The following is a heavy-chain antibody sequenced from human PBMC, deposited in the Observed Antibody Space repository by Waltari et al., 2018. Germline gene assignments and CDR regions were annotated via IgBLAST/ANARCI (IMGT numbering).Heavy chain of an antibody. J-gene: IGHJ5*02. CDR3: ARRVEAVAGQNWFDP. D-gene: IGHD6-19*01. Sequence: EVQLVQSGAEVNKPGESLKISCKGSGYSFTSYWIGWVRQMPGEGLEWMGGLYAVDPDTRYSPAFQGQGTRSADKCIRTAYLKGSRLKAAETAMYYWARRVEAVAGQNWFDPWGQGTLVTVSS. CDR2: LYAVDPDT. V-gene: IGHV5-51*03. CDR1: GYSFTSYW.